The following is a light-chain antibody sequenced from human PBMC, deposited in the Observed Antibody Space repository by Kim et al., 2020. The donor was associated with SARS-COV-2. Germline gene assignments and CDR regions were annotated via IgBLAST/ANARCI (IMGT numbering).Light chain of an antibody. CDR2: DVS. J-gene: IGLJ3*02. CDR3: SSFTSTSTWV. Sequence: GQSITISCTGTNSDVGGYNYVSWYLQHPGKVPKLMIYDVSKRPSGVSNRFSGSKSGNTASLTISGLQADDEADYYCSSFTSTSTWVFGGGTKLTVL. CDR1: NSDVGGYNY. V-gene: IGLV2-14*03.